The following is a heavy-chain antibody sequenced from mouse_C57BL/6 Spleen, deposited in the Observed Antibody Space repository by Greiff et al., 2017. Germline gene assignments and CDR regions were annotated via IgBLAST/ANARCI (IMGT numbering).Heavy chain of an antibody. Sequence: QVQLQQSGPELVKPGASVKISCKASGYAFSSSWMNWVKQRPGKGLEWIGRIYPGDGDTNYNGKFKGKATLTADKSSSPAYMQLSSLTSEDSAVYFCARGTYDYDKDYWGQGTTLTVSS. CDR3: ARGTYDYDKDY. D-gene: IGHD2-4*01. CDR2: IYPGDGDT. J-gene: IGHJ2*01. V-gene: IGHV1-82*01. CDR1: GYAFSSSW.